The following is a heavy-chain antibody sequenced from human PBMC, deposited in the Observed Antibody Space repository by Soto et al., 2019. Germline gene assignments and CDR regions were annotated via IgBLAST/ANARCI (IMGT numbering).Heavy chain of an antibody. CDR3: ASRVPRRSYLGVFDY. Sequence: PSETLSLTWAVSSGSISSSNWWSWVRQPPGKWLEWIGEIYHSGSTNYNPSLKSRVTISVDKSKNQFSLKLSSVTAADTAIYYCASRVPRRSYLGVFDYWGHGTLVTVSS. J-gene: IGHJ4*01. CDR2: IYHSGST. CDR1: SGSISSSNW. D-gene: IGHD1-26*01. V-gene: IGHV4-4*02.